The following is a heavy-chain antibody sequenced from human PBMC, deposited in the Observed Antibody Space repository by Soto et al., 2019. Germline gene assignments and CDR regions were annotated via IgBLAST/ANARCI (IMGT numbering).Heavy chain of an antibody. D-gene: IGHD3-22*01. Sequence: GSLRLSCAAPGFTFSSYWMHWVRQAPGKGLVWVSRINSDGSRTSYADSAKGRFTISRDNAKNTVYLQMNSLRAEDTAVYYCARGDGDYYDGNGYLGRHWGQGTLVTVSS. CDR3: ARGDGDYYDGNGYLGRH. V-gene: IGHV3-74*01. CDR1: GFTFSSYW. CDR2: INSDGSRT. J-gene: IGHJ4*02.